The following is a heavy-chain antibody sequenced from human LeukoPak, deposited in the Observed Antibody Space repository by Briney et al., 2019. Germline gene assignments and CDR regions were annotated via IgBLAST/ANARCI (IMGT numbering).Heavy chain of an antibody. CDR3: ASQDIVATTGAELDY. V-gene: IGHV3-64D*06. D-gene: IGHD5-12*01. Sequence: GGSLRLSCSASGFTFSSYAMHCVRQAPGKGLEYVSAISSNGGSTYYADSVKGRFTISRDNSKNTLYLQMSSLRVEDAAVYYCASQDIVATTGAELDYWGQGTLVTVSS. CDR1: GFTFSSYA. J-gene: IGHJ4*02. CDR2: ISSNGGST.